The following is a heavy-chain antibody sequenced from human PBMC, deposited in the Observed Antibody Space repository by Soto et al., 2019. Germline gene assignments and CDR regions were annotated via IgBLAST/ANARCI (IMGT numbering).Heavy chain of an antibody. D-gene: IGHD1-26*01. CDR1: GGSISSYY. CDR3: ARAGMNGMDV. V-gene: IGHV4-59*01. Sequence: SETLSLTCTVSGGSISSYYWSWIRQPPGKGLEWIGYIYYSGSTNYNPSLKSRVTISVDTSKNQFSLKLSSVTAADTAVYYCARAGMNGMDVWGQGTTGTVSS. CDR2: IYYSGST. J-gene: IGHJ6*02.